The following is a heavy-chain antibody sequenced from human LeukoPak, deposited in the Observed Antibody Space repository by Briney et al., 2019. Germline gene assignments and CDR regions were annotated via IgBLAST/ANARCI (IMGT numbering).Heavy chain of an antibody. J-gene: IGHJ3*01. D-gene: IGHD5-24*01. CDR3: AKDIQLST. CDR1: GFTFSSYW. CDR2: INQDGSAR. Sequence: GGSLRLSCAASGFTFSSYWMSWVRQAPGKGLEWVANINQDGSARYYVDSVKGRFTISRDSAKNSLYLQMNSLRVEDTAMYFCAKDIQLSTWGLGTMVTVSS. V-gene: IGHV3-7*04.